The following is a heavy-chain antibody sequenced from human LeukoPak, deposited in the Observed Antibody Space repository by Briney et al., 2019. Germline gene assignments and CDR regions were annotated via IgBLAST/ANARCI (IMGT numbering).Heavy chain of an antibody. CDR2: IYYSGST. V-gene: IGHV4-39*01. CDR3: ARLGGYDSSGYFDY. CDR1: GGSISSSSYY. D-gene: IGHD3-22*01. Sequence: SETLSLTCTVSGGSISSSSYYWGWIRQPPGKGLEWIGSIYYSGSTYYTPSLKSRVTISVDTSKNQFSLKLSSVTAADTAVYYCARLGGYDSSGYFDYWGQGTLVTVSS. J-gene: IGHJ4*02.